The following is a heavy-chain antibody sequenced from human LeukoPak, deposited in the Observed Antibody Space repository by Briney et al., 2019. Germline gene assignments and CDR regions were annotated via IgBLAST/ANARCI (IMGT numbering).Heavy chain of an antibody. V-gene: IGHV4-59*01. Sequence: SETLSLTCTVSGCSISSYYWSWVRQPPGKGLEWIGYIYYSGSTNYNPSLKSRVTISVDTSKNQFSLKLSSVTAADTAVYYCARALGSYDSSGYWPEEFDYWGQGTLVTVSS. CDR2: IYYSGST. J-gene: IGHJ4*02. D-gene: IGHD3-22*01. CDR1: GCSISSYY. CDR3: ARALGSYDSSGYWPEEFDY.